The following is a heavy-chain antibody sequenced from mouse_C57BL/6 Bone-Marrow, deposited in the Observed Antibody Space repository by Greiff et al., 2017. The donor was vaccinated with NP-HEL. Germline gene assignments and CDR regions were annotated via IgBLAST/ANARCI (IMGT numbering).Heavy chain of an antibody. CDR3: ARQDDYGYFDV. CDR1: GFTFSDYG. V-gene: IGHV5-15*01. CDR2: ISNLAYSI. D-gene: IGHD2-3*01. J-gene: IGHJ1*03. Sequence: EVQGVESGGGLVQPGGSLKLSCAASGFTFSDYGMAWVRQAPRKGPEWVAFISNLAYSIYYADTVTGRFTISRENAKNTLYLEMSSLRSEDTAMYYCARQDDYGYFDVWGTGTTVTVSS.